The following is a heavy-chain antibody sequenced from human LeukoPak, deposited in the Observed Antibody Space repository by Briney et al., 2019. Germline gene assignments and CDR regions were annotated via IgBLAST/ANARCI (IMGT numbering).Heavy chain of an antibody. CDR3: AREGGRDAFDI. Sequence: GGSLRLSCAASGFTFSSYWMSWVRQAPGKGLEWVANIKQDGSEKYYVDSVKGRFTISRDNAKNSLYLQMNSLRVEDTAVYYCAREGGRDAFDIWGQGTMVTVSS. CDR1: GFTFSSYW. J-gene: IGHJ3*02. CDR2: IKQDGSEK. V-gene: IGHV3-7*01. D-gene: IGHD3-16*01.